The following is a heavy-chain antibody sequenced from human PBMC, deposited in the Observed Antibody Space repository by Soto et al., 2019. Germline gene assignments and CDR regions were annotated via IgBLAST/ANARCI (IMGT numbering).Heavy chain of an antibody. CDR2: IWFEGSNE. D-gene: IGHD5-12*01. Sequence: GGSLRLSCAASGFTFSKYGMHWVREAPGKGLEREAVIWFEGSNEYYADSVKGRFTISRDNSKNSLYLQMNRLRGEDTAVYYCARDGRPLYSGYGPDAFDIWGQGTMVTVSS. CDR3: ARDGRPLYSGYGPDAFDI. CDR1: GFTFSKYG. J-gene: IGHJ3*02. V-gene: IGHV3-33*01.